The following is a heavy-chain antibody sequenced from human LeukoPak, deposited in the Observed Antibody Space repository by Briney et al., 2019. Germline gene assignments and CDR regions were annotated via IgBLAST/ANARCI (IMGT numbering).Heavy chain of an antibody. D-gene: IGHD3-3*02. V-gene: IGHV3-21*01. J-gene: IGHJ4*02. CDR1: GFTFSSYR. CDR2: ISSSSSYI. CDR3: ARVVGHISSGNYFAY. Sequence: GGSLRLSCAASGFTFSSYRMNWVRQAPGKGLEWVSSISSSSSYIYYADSVKGRFTISRDNAKNSLYLQMNSLRAEDTAVYYCARVVGHISSGNYFAYWGEGTLVTVSS.